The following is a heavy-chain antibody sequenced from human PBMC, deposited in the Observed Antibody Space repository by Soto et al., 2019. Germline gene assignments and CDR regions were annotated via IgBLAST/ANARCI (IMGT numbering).Heavy chain of an antibody. CDR3: ATVWRGYSGYVGY. V-gene: IGHV1-24*01. D-gene: IGHD5-12*01. J-gene: IGHJ4*02. CDR2: FDPEDGET. Sequence: GASVKGSCKVSGYTLTEFSIHWVRQAPGKGLEWMGGFDPEDGETIYAQKFQGRVTMTEDTSTDTAYMELSSLRSEDTAVYYCATVWRGYSGYVGYWGQGTLVTVSS. CDR1: GYTLTEFS.